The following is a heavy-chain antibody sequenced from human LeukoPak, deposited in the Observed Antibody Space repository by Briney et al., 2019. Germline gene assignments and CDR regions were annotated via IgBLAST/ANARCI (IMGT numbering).Heavy chain of an antibody. CDR2: INHSGST. CDR1: GGSFSGYY. J-gene: IGHJ4*02. CDR3: ARGQDDSGYPFDY. D-gene: IGHD5-12*01. Sequence: SETLSLTCAVYGGSFSGYYWSWIRQPPGKGLEWIGEINHSGSTNYNPSLKSRVTISVDTSKNQSSLKLSSVTAADTAVYYCARGQDDSGYPFDYWGQGTLVTVSS. V-gene: IGHV4-34*01.